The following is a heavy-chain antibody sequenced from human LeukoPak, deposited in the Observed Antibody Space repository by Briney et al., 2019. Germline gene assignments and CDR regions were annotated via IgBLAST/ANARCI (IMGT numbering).Heavy chain of an antibody. Sequence: GGSLRLSCAASGFIFSTYSMNWVRQAPGKGLEWVSSISSSSSYIYYADSVKGRFTISRDNAKKSVSLQMNSLRAEDTAVYYCARAYSERYGLGYYYMDVWGKGTTVTVSS. D-gene: IGHD1-26*01. CDR3: ARAYSERYGLGYYYMDV. CDR2: ISSSSSYI. V-gene: IGHV3-21*01. J-gene: IGHJ6*03. CDR1: GFIFSTYS.